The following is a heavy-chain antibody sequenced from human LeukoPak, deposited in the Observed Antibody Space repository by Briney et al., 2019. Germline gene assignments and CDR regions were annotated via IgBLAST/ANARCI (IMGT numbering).Heavy chain of an antibody. CDR3: VRDIGECSSTSCYAPFIDY. D-gene: IGHD2-2*01. J-gene: IGHJ4*02. V-gene: IGHV1-18*03. CDR2: SSAYNGDT. CDR1: GGTFSSYA. Sequence: ASVKVSCKASGGTFSSYAISWVRQAPGQGLEWMGWSSAYNGDTQYSQRFQGRVTMSADTSTNTAYMDLRSLRSDDMAVYYCVRDIGECSSTSCYAPFIDYWGQGTLVTVSS.